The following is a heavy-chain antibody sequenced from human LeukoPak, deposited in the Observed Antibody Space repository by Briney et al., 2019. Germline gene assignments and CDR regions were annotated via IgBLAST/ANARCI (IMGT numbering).Heavy chain of an antibody. Sequence: ASVKVSCRASGYTFTGYYMHWVRQAPGQGLEGMGWINPNRGVTNYAQKIQGRVTMTRDTSISTAYMELSRLRSDDTAVYYCARDIGKYYDILTGYYTPFGGYYYYMDVWGKGTTVTVSS. J-gene: IGHJ6*03. V-gene: IGHV1-2*02. CDR2: INPNRGVT. CDR1: GYTFTGYY. CDR3: ARDIGKYYDILTGYYTPFGGYYYYMDV. D-gene: IGHD3-9*01.